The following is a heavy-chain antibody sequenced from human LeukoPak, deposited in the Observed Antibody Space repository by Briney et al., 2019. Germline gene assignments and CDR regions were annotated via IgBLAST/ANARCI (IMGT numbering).Heavy chain of an antibody. V-gene: IGHV3-9*01. D-gene: IGHD4-17*01. CDR3: AKGHPTVTTPYFDY. CDR2: ISWNSGSI. Sequence: GGSLRLSCAASGFTFDDYAMHWVRQAPGKGLEWVSGISWNSGSIGYADSVKGRFTISRDNAKNSLYLQMNSLRAEDTALYYCAKGHPTVTTPYFDYWGQGTLVTVSS. CDR1: GFTFDDYA. J-gene: IGHJ4*02.